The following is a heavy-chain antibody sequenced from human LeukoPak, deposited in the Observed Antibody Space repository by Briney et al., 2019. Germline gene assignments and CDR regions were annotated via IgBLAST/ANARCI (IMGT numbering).Heavy chain of an antibody. J-gene: IGHJ4*02. CDR2: IFHSGSN. V-gene: IGHV4-38-2*01. CDR1: GYSISSDYY. CDR3: ARYIGGSGTYYFDH. Sequence: SSETLSLTCAVSGYSISSDYYWGWIRQPPGKGLEWIGSIFHSGSNHYNPSLKSRVTISLDASKNQFSLKLSSVTAADTAVYYCARYIGGSGTYYFDHWGQGTLVTVSS. D-gene: IGHD1-26*01.